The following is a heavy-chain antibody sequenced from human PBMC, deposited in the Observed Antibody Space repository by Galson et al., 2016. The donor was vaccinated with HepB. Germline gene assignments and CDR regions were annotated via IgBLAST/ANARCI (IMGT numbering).Heavy chain of an antibody. V-gene: IGHV4-59*01. D-gene: IGHD1-14*01. CDR3: AKGVTGTPYFDF. J-gene: IGHJ4*02. CDR2: IYKTGST. Sequence: SETLSLTCNVSGGSISSYFWSWIRQTPGKELEWIGYIYKTGSTNYSLSLKSRVSISVDTSRNQFSLKVRSVTAADTAVYYCAKGVTGTPYFDFWGQGALVTVSS. CDR1: GGSISSYF.